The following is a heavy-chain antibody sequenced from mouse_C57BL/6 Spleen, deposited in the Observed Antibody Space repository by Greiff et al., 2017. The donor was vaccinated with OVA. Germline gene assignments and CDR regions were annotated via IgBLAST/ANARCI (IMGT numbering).Heavy chain of an antibody. V-gene: IGHV5-4*01. CDR3: ARGTGDYDGSYAMDY. Sequence: EVHLVESGGGLVKPGGSLKLSCAASGFTFSSYAMSWVRQTPEKRLEWVATISDGGSYTYYPDNVKGRFTISRDNAKNNLYLQMSHLKSEDTAMYYCARGTGDYDGSYAMDYWGQGTSVTVSS. CDR2: ISDGGSYT. CDR1: GFTFSSYA. D-gene: IGHD2-4*01. J-gene: IGHJ4*01.